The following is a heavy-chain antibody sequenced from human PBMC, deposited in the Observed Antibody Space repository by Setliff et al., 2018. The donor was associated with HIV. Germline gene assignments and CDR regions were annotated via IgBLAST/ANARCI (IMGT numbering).Heavy chain of an antibody. CDR3: ARVPVAGANWFDP. Sequence: SETLSLTCAVSGYSISSGYYWGWIRQPPGKGLEWIVNIYHSGDTHYNPSLKSRVTISVDTPKNQFSLKLISVTAADQGVYYCARVPVAGANWFDPWGLGTLVTVSS. CDR2: IYHSGDT. V-gene: IGHV4-38-2*01. CDR1: GYSISSGYY. D-gene: IGHD2-21*01. J-gene: IGHJ5*02.